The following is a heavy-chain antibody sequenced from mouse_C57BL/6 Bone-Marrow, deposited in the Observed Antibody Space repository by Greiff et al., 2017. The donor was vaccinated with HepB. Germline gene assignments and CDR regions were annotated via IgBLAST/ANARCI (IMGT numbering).Heavy chain of an antibody. CDR1: GFSLTSYA. Sequence: VQGVESGPGLVAPSQSLSITCTVSGFSLTSYAISWVRQPPGKGLEWLGVIWTGGGTNYNSALKSRLSISKDNSKSQVFLKMNSLQTDDTDRYYCARGGTYYGSSYWYFDVWGTGTTVTVSS. CDR2: IWTGGGT. J-gene: IGHJ1*03. CDR3: ARGGTYYGSSYWYFDV. D-gene: IGHD1-1*01. V-gene: IGHV2-9-1*01.